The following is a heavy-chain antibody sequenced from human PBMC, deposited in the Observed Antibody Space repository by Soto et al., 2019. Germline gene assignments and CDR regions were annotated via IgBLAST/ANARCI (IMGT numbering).Heavy chain of an antibody. CDR3: ARDYCVGDCWFDY. CDR1: GYTFTRLG. V-gene: IGHV1-3*01. CDR2: INAGNGNT. J-gene: IGHJ4*02. Sequence: QVQLVQPGAEVRKPGASVKVSCKASGYTFTRLGMHLVRQAPGQRLEWMGCINAGNGNTKYSQKFEGRVTITRDESASTEYRELSSLRSDDTAVSYRARDYCVGDCWFDYWGQGTLDTVSS. D-gene: IGHD2-21*02.